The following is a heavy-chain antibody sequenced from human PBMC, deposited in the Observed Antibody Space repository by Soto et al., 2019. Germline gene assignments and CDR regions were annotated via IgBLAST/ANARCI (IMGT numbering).Heavy chain of an antibody. CDR2: INVGNGNT. Sequence: ASVKVSCKASGYSFTSYAMHWVRQAPGQRLEWMGWINVGNGNTKYSQKIQGRVTITRDTSASTAYMELSRLRSEDTAVYYCARSSGSYYDAFDIWGQGTMVTV. CDR1: GYSFTSYA. V-gene: IGHV1-3*01. CDR3: ARSSGSYYDAFDI. J-gene: IGHJ3*02. D-gene: IGHD1-26*01.